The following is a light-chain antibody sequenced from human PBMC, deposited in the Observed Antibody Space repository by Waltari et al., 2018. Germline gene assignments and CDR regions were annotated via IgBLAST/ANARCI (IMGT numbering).Light chain of an antibody. J-gene: IGLJ1*01. CDR1: SGHISYA. V-gene: IGLV4-69*01. CDR3: QTWGTGIQV. Sequence: QLVVTQSPSASASLGASVKLTCTLSSGHISYAIAWHQQQPEKGPRYLMKGNSDGSHNKGDGLPDRFSGSSSGAERYLTISSLQSEDEADYYCQTWGTGIQVFGAGTKVTVL. CDR2: GNSDGSH.